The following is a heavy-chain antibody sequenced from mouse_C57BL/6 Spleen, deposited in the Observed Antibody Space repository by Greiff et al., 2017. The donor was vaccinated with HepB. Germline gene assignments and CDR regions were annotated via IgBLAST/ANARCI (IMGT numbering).Heavy chain of an antibody. Sequence: VHLVESGPGLVAPSQSLSITCTVSGFSLTSYAISWVRQPPGKGLEWLGVIWTGGGTNYNSALKSRLSISKDNSKSQVFLKMNSLQTDDTARYYCARNWGDYYGSSYGYFDYWGQGTTLTVSS. D-gene: IGHD1-1*01. CDR2: IWTGGGT. V-gene: IGHV2-9-1*01. J-gene: IGHJ2*01. CDR3: ARNWGDYYGSSYGYFDY. CDR1: GFSLTSYA.